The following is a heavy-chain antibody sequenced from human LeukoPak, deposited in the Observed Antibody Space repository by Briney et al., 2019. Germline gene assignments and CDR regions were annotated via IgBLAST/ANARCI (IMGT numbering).Heavy chain of an antibody. CDR2: IRSSSSTI. J-gene: IGHJ4*02. CDR1: GFTFSSYS. D-gene: IGHD3-22*01. V-gene: IGHV3-48*02. Sequence: PGGSLRLSCAASGFTFSSYSMNWVRQAPGKGLEWVSYIRSSSSTIYYADSVKGRFTISRDNAKNSLYLQMNSLRDEDTAVYYCARTRPSFTVIVVVPLDYWGQGTLVTVSS. CDR3: ARTRPSFTVIVVVPLDY.